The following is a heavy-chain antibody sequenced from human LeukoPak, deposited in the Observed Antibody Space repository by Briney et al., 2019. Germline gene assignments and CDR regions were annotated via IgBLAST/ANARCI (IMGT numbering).Heavy chain of an antibody. V-gene: IGHV3-23*01. D-gene: IGHD4-17*01. Sequence: QTGGSLRLSCVASGFTFSTYAMTWVRQAPGKGLEWVSAISGSGGSTYYADSVKGRFTISRDNSKNTLYLQMNSLRAEDTAVYYCAKELLRPLYWGQGTLVTVSS. CDR1: GFTFSTYA. CDR2: ISGSGGST. CDR3: AKELLRPLY. J-gene: IGHJ4*02.